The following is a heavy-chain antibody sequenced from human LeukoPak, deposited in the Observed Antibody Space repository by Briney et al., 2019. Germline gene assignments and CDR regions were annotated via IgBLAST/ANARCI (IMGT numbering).Heavy chain of an antibody. V-gene: IGHV3-11*06. Sequence: GGSLRLSCAASGFTFSDHYMSWIRQAPGKGLEWVSMISSTSSATYYADSVKGRFTISRDNAKNSLYLQMNSLRAEDTAVYYCARDVNSHDYWGQGTLVTVSS. CDR1: GFTFSDHY. J-gene: IGHJ4*02. CDR3: ARDVNSHDY. CDR2: ISSTSSAT.